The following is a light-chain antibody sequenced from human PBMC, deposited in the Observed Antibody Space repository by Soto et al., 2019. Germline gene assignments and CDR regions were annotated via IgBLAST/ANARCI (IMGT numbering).Light chain of an antibody. CDR2: DAS. Sequence: DIQMTQFPSTLSASVGDRVTITCRASQTTNTWLAWYQQKPGTAPKLLIYDASSFEGGVPSRFSAGGSVTEFTLTISSLQPDDLATYYCHQYISYPYTFGQGTKVEIK. CDR1: QTTNTW. CDR3: HQYISYPYT. J-gene: IGKJ2*01. V-gene: IGKV1-5*01.